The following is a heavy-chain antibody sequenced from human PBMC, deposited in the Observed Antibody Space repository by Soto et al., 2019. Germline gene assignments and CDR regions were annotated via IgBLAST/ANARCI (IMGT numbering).Heavy chain of an antibody. D-gene: IGHD2-2*01. J-gene: IGHJ6*02. CDR2: ISGSGGST. CDR1: GFTFSSYA. Sequence: GGSLRLSCAASGFTFSSYAMSWVRQAPGKGLEWVSAISGSGGSTYYADSVKGRFTISRDNSKNTLYLQMNSLRAEDTAVYYCAMIVGYCSSTSCFPPVWGQGTTVTVSS. V-gene: IGHV3-23*01. CDR3: AMIVGYCSSTSCFPPV.